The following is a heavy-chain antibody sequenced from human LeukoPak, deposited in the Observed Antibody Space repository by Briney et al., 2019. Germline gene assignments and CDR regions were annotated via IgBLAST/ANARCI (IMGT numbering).Heavy chain of an antibody. D-gene: IGHD3-22*01. J-gene: IGHJ4*02. Sequence: PGGSLRLSCAASGFTFSSYGMHWVRQAPGKGLEWVAFIRYDGSNKYYADSVKGRFTISRDNSKNTLYLQMNSLRAEDTAVYYCAKDRDYYDSSGYGTFDYWGQGTLVTVSS. CDR1: GFTFSSYG. CDR2: IRYDGSNK. CDR3: AKDRDYYDSSGYGTFDY. V-gene: IGHV3-30*02.